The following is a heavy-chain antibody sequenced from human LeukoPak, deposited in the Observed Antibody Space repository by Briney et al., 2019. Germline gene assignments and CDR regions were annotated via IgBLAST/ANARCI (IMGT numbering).Heavy chain of an antibody. D-gene: IGHD4-17*01. CDR1: GFTFSDYY. V-gene: IGHV3-11*01. CDR3: AKENETVTMGDY. J-gene: IGHJ4*02. CDR2: ISSSGSTI. Sequence: GGSLRLSCAASGFTFSDYYMSWIRQAPGKGLEGVSYISSSGSTIYYADSVKGRFTISRDNAKNSLYLQMNSLRAEDTAVYYCAKENETVTMGDYWGQGTLVTVSS.